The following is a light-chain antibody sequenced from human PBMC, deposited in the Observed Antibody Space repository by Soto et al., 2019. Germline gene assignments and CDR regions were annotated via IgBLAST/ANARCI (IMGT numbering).Light chain of an antibody. Sequence: QSVLTQPPSVSGAPGQRVTISCTGSSIDVGGSNYVSWYQQHPGKAPKLMIYEFSERPSWVPDRFSGSKSGDTASLTIAGLQAEDEADYYCCSYAVTFYVFGTGTKVTVL. V-gene: IGLV2-11*01. CDR1: SIDVGGSNY. J-gene: IGLJ1*01. CDR2: EFS. CDR3: CSYAVTFYV.